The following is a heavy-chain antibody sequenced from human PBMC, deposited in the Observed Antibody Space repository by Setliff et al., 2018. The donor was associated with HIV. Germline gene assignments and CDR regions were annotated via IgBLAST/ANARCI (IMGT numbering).Heavy chain of an antibody. CDR1: GYTFTGYY. D-gene: IGHD3-22*01. Sequence: ASVKVSCKASGYTFTGYYMHWVRQAPGQGLEWMGCINLNTGNTNYAQKFQGRVIVTRDTSINTAYVELRSLRLDDTAVYYCARDRIPSKWLLESDYWGQGTLVAVSS. CDR2: INLNTGNT. J-gene: IGHJ4*02. V-gene: IGHV1-2*02. CDR3: ARDRIPSKWLLESDY.